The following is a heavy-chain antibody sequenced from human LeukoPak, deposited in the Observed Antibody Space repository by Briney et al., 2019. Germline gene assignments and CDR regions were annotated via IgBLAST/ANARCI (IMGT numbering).Heavy chain of an antibody. J-gene: IGHJ3*02. D-gene: IGHD3-22*01. Sequence: PGRSLRLSCAASGFTFSSYGMHWVRQAPGKGLEWVAVIWYDGSNKYYADSVKGRFTISRDNSKNTLYLQMNSLRAEDTAVYYCTRHNYDRSGYGAFDIWGQGTMVTVSS. CDR2: IWYDGSNK. V-gene: IGHV3-33*01. CDR1: GFTFSSYG. CDR3: TRHNYDRSGYGAFDI.